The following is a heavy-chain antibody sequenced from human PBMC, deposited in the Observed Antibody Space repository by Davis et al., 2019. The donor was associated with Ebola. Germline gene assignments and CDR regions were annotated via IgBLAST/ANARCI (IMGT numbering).Heavy chain of an antibody. CDR3: ARVLPSDGMDV. V-gene: IGHV4-59*02. CDR1: GGSVGSDY. Sequence: MPSETLSLTCSVSGGSVGSDYWSWIRQSPGKGLEWIAFISNGGRTIYNPSLRGRVTISIDTSKNQFSLKLSSVTAADTAVYYCARVLPSDGMDVWGQGTTVTVSS. J-gene: IGHJ6*02. D-gene: IGHD6-6*01. CDR2: ISNGGRT.